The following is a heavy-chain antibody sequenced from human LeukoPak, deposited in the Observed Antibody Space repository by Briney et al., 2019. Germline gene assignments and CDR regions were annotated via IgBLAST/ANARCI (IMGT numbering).Heavy chain of an antibody. V-gene: IGHV4-59*08. Sequence: SETLSLTCTVSGGSISSYYWSWIRQPPGKGLEWIGYIYYSGRTSYNPSLKSRVTISVDTSKNQFSLRLRSVTAADTAMYYCARNTARPPDSFDIWGQGTVVTVSS. CDR2: IYYSGRT. J-gene: IGHJ3*02. CDR3: ARNTARPPDSFDI. D-gene: IGHD2-2*02. CDR1: GGSISSYY.